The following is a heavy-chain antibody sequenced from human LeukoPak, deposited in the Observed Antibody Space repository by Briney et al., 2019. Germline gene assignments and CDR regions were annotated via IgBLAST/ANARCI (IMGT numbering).Heavy chain of an antibody. D-gene: IGHD6-19*01. CDR3: AREPVAGRVDY. V-gene: IGHV4-31*03. CDR1: GGSISSGGYY. CDR2: IYYSGST. Sequence: SETLSLTCTVSGGSISSGGYYWSWIRQHPLKGLEWIGYIYYSGSTYYNPFLKSRVTISVDTSKNQFSLKLSSVTAADTAVYSCAREPVAGRVDYWGQGTLVTVSS. J-gene: IGHJ4*02.